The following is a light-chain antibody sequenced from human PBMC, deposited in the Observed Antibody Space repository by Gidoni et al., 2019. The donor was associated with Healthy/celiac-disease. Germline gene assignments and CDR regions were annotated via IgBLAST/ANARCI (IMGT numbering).Light chain of an antibody. CDR2: DAS. V-gene: IGKV3-11*01. J-gene: IGKJ4*01. CDR3: QQRSNWPT. Sequence: EMVLTQSPATLSLSPGERATLSCRASQSVSSYLAWYQQKPGQAPRLLIYDASNRATGIPARFSGSGSGTDFTLTISSLAPEDFAVYYCQQRSNWPTFGGGTKVEIK. CDR1: QSVSSY.